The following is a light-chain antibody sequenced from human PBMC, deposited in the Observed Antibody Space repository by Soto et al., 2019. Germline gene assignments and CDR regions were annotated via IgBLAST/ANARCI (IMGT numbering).Light chain of an antibody. V-gene: IGKV3-15*01. CDR2: HAS. CDR3: QQYYSFPIT. J-gene: IGKJ5*01. Sequence: EIVMTQSPATLSVSPVERATLSCRASQSVSDKLAWYQQKPGQAPRLLIYHASTRATGIPARFSGSGSGTEFTLTISSLQSEDFATYYCQQYYSFPITFGQGTRLEIK. CDR1: QSVSDK.